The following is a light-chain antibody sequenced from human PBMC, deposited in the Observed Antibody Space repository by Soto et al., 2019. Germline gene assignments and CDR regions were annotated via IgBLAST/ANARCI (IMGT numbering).Light chain of an antibody. Sequence: EIVMTQSPATLSVSPGERATLTCRASQSVSSNLAWYQQKPGQAPRLLIYGASTRATGIPARFSGSGSVTEFTLTISSLQSNAFAVYYCQQYNNWPPWTFGQGTKVEIK. CDR1: QSVSSN. J-gene: IGKJ1*01. V-gene: IGKV3-15*01. CDR2: GAS. CDR3: QQYNNWPPWT.